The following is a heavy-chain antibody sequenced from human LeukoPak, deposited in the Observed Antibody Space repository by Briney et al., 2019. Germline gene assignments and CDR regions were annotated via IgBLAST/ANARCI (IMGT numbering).Heavy chain of an antibody. Sequence: SQTLSLTCAVSGYSISSGYHWGWVRRPPGKGLERIGSIYHSGNTYYHPSLKRRVTISVDTSMNQFSLKLSSVTAADTAVYYCARTLYCSGTTCYSPELFHSWGQGTLVTVSS. D-gene: IGHD2-15*01. CDR1: GYSISSGYH. CDR3: ARTLYCSGTTCYSPELFHS. V-gene: IGHV4-38-2*01. CDR2: IYHSGNT. J-gene: IGHJ4*02.